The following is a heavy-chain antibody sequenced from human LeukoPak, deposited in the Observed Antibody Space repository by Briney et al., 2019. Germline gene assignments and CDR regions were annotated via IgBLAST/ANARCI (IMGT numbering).Heavy chain of an antibody. J-gene: IGHJ3*02. Sequence: ASVKVSCKASGGTFSSYAISWVRQAPGQGLEWMGGIIPIFGTANYAQKFQGRVTITADKSTSTAYMELSSLRSEDTAVHYCARNWNDAFDAFDIWGQGTMVTVSS. D-gene: IGHD1-1*01. CDR1: GGTFSSYA. V-gene: IGHV1-69*06. CDR2: IIPIFGTA. CDR3: ARNWNDAFDAFDI.